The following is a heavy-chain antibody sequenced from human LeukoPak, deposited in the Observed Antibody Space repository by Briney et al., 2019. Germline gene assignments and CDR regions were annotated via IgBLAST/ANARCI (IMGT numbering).Heavy chain of an antibody. CDR2: IKHNGGEK. CDR3: ARDRGWRTSGYYLYHFDY. CDR1: GFTFTDYF. D-gene: IGHD3-22*01. Sequence: QAGGSLRLSCVASGFTFTDYFMSWVRQAPGKGLEWVASIKHNGGEKYYVDSVKGRFTISRDNAKNSLYLEMSSQRVEDTAVYYCARDRGWRTSGYYLYHFDYWGQGTLVTFAS. J-gene: IGHJ4*02. V-gene: IGHV3-7*01.